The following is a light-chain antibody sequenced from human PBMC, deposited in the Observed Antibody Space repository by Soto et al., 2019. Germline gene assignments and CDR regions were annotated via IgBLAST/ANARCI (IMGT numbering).Light chain of an antibody. J-gene: IGLJ1*01. V-gene: IGLV2-14*03. Sequence: QSALTQPASVSGSPGQSITISCTGTSSDVGGYNYVSWYQHHPGKAPKLMIFDVSNRPSGVSNRFSGSKSGNTASLTISGLQPEDEADYYCSSYTTSNTRQIVFGTGTKVTXL. CDR3: SSYTTSNTRQIV. CDR2: DVS. CDR1: SSDVGGYNY.